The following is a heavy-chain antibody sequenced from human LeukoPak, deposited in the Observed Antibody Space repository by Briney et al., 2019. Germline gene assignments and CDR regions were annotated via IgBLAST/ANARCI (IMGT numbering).Heavy chain of an antibody. J-gene: IGHJ6*02. CDR3: ARELNYGSGSLYKYYYGMDV. Sequence: SETLSLTCTVSGGSISSYYWSWIRQPPGKGLEWIGYIYYSGSTSYNPSLKSRVTISVDTSKNQFSLKLNSVTAADTALYYCARELNYGSGSLYKYYYGMDVWGQGTMVTVSS. CDR1: GGSISSYY. D-gene: IGHD3-10*01. CDR2: IYYSGST. V-gene: IGHV4-59*01.